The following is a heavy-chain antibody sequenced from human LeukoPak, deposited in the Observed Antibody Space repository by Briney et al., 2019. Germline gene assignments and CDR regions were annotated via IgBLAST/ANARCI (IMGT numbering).Heavy chain of an antibody. CDR1: GYTFTSYY. CDR3: ARVYVAGHLDY. Sequence: ASVKVSCKASGYTFTSYYMHWVRQAPGQGLEWMGIINPSGGSTSYAQKFQGRVAMTRDTSTSTVYMELSSLRSEDTAVYYCARVYVAGHLDYWGQGTLVTVSS. J-gene: IGHJ4*02. CDR2: INPSGGST. V-gene: IGHV1-46*01. D-gene: IGHD6-19*01.